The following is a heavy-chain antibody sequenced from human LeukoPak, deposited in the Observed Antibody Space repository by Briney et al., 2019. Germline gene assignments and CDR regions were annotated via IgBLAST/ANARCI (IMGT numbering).Heavy chain of an antibody. V-gene: IGHV4-59*12. CDR3: ARDSYSNYV. J-gene: IGHJ4*02. CDR1: GGSISSYY. CDR2: IYYSGST. D-gene: IGHD4-11*01. Sequence: PSETLSLTCTVTGGSISSYYWSWIRQPPGKGLEWIGYIYYSGSTYYNPSLKSRVTISVDTSKNQFSLKLSSVTAADTAVYYCARDSYSNYVWGQGTLVTVSS.